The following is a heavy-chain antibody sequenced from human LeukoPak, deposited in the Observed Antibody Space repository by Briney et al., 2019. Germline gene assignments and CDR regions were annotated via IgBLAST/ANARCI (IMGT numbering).Heavy chain of an antibody. J-gene: IGHJ4*02. V-gene: IGHV3-48*01. CDR3: ARDRLTSGRYFFDY. CDR1: AFIFIDYR. Sequence: GGALILSCAASAFIFIDYRMNSVRQAPGKGLEWISYISGRSSTIYYADSVRGRFTIYRDNAKNSMYLQMNTLRAEDTAVYYCARDRLTSGRYFFDYWGQGTLVTVSS. CDR2: ISGRSSTI. D-gene: IGHD1-26*01.